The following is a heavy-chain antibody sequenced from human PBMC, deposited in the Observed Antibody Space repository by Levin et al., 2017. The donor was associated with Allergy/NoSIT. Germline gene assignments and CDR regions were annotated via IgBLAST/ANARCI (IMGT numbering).Heavy chain of an antibody. CDR1: GFTFSSYD. J-gene: IGHJ2*01. D-gene: IGHD6-13*01. CDR2: IGTAGDT. V-gene: IGHV3-13*04. CDR3: ARVSGIAAATSPWYFDL. Sequence: SCAASGFTFSSYDMHWVRQATGKGLEWVSAIGTAGDTYYPGSVKGRFTISRENAKNSLYLQMNSLRAGDTAVYYCARVSGIAAATSPWYFDLWGRGTLVTVSS.